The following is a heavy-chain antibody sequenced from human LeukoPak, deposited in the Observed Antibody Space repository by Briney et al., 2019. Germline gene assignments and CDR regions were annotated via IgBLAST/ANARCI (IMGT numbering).Heavy chain of an antibody. CDR2: INPSGGST. J-gene: IGHJ6*02. V-gene: IGHV1-46*01. CDR3: AAGYCSGGNCYPYYYYGMDV. Sequence: EASVKVSCKASGYTFTSYYMHWVRQAPGQGLEWMGIINPSGGSTSYAQKFQERVTITRDMSTSTAYMELSSLRSEDTAVYYCAAGYCSGGNCYPYYYYGMDVWGQGTTVTVSS. CDR1: GYTFTSYY. D-gene: IGHD2-15*01.